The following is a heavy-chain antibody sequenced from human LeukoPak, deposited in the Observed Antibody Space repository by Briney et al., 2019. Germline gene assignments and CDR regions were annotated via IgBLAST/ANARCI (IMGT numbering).Heavy chain of an antibody. J-gene: IGHJ4*02. CDR1: GFTFSSYW. D-gene: IGHD6-19*01. CDR2: INQDGSEK. V-gene: IGHV3-7*01. Sequence: GGSLRLSCAASGFTFSSYWMTWVRQAPGKGLEWVANINQDGSEKYYVDSVKGRFTISIDNAKNSLYLQMNSLRAEDTAVYYCARWGAMGSGFIDYWGQGTLVTVSS. CDR3: ARWGAMGSGFIDY.